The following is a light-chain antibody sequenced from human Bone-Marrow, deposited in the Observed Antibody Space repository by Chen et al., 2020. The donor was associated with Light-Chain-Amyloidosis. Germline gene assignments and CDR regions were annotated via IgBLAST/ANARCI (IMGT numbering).Light chain of an antibody. CDR2: GAS. V-gene: IGKV1-39*01. Sequence: DIQLTQSPSSLSASGRDRVTITCRASQSINDQLNWYQQKTGKAPKLLIYGASNLQSWVPSRLIGRGSGTDFTLTIRGLQPEDFSTYYGQQSYNFPYTFGQGTNVES. CDR3: QQSYNFPYT. CDR1: QSINDQ. J-gene: IGKJ2*01.